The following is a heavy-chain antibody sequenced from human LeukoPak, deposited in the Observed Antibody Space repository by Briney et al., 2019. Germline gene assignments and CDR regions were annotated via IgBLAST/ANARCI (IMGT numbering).Heavy chain of an antibody. Sequence: GGSLRLSCAASGFTFSNYRMNWVRQAPGKGLEWVSSISSSSIYIYYADSVKGRFTISTDNAKYSLDLQMNSLRVEDTALYYCARGSSGAGYYFDYWGLGTLVTVSS. CDR2: ISSSSIYI. J-gene: IGHJ4*02. V-gene: IGHV3-21*01. D-gene: IGHD3-22*01. CDR1: GFTFSNYR. CDR3: ARGSSGAGYYFDY.